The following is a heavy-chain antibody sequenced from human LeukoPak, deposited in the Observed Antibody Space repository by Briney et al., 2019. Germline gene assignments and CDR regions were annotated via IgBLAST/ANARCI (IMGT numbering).Heavy chain of an antibody. CDR2: IYYSGST. CDR3: ARPGPGQFLEWLFWAGYFDY. J-gene: IGHJ4*02. Sequence: SETLSLTCTVSGGSISSTSYNWGWIRQPPGKGLEWIGSIYYSGSTYYNPSLKSRVTISVDTSKNQFSLTLSSGTAADTAVYYCARPGPGQFLEWLFWAGYFDYWGQGTLVTVSS. D-gene: IGHD3-3*01. CDR1: GGSISSTSYN. V-gene: IGHV4-39*01.